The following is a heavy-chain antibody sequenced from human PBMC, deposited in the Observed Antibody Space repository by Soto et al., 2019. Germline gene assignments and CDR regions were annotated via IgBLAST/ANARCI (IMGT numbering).Heavy chain of an antibody. CDR1: GGSIRSSSYY. CDR2: IYYSGST. V-gene: IGHV4-39*01. D-gene: IGHD2-21*01. CDR3: ARQGEDNWFDP. J-gene: IGHJ5*02. Sequence: SETLSLTCTVSGGSIRSSSYYWGWIRQPPGKGLEWIGSIYYSGSTYYNPSLKSRVTISVDTSKNQFSLKLSSVTAADTAVYYCARQGEDNWFDPWGQGTLVTVSS.